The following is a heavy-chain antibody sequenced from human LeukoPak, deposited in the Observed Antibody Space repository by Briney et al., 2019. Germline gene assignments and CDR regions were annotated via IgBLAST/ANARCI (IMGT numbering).Heavy chain of an antibody. CDR3: ARLSWQLPHYGMDV. CDR1: GFTFSGYE. D-gene: IGHD2-15*01. J-gene: IGHJ6*02. V-gene: IGHV3-48*03. Sequence: GGPLRLSCTASGFTFSGYEMNWVRQAPGKGLEWVSYISSSGNSIYYADSVKGRFTISRDNAKSSLYLQMNSLRAEDMAVYYCARLSWQLPHYGMDVWGQGTTVTVSS. CDR2: ISSSGNSI.